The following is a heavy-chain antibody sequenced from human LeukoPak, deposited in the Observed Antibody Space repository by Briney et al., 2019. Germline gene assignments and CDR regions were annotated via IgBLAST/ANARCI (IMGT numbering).Heavy chain of an antibody. Sequence: GGSLRLSCAASGFIFSNYDMYWVRRAPGKGLEYVSSISSNGGNPYYANSVKGRSTISRDNSKNTLYLQMNSLRAEDTAVYYCARDRAAYYFDYWGQGTLVTVSS. CDR3: ARDRAAYYFDY. CDR2: ISSNGGNP. CDR1: GFIFSNYD. D-gene: IGHD3-10*01. J-gene: IGHJ4*02. V-gene: IGHV3-64*01.